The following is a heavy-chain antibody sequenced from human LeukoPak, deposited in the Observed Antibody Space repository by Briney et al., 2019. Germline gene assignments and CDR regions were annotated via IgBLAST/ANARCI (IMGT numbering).Heavy chain of an antibody. V-gene: IGHV4-59*08. J-gene: IGHJ5*02. D-gene: IGHD4/OR15-4a*01. CDR1: GGSISSYY. CDR2: FYHSGST. Sequence: SETLSLTCTVSGGSISSYYWSWIRQPPGKGLEWIGYFYHSGSTNYNPSLKSRGTISGDTSKNQFSLKLSSVTAADTAVYYCARYAAMVHNWFDPWGQGTLVTVSS. CDR3: ARYAAMVHNWFDP.